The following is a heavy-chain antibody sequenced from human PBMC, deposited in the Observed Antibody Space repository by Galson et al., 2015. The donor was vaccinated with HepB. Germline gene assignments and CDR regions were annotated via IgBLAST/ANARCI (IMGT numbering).Heavy chain of an antibody. J-gene: IGHJ4*02. Sequence: PALVKPTQTLTLTCTFSGFSLSTSGMCVSWIRQPPGKALEWLALIDWDDDKYYSTSLKTRLTISKDTSKNQVVLTMTNMDPVDTATYYCARSPRSSGWSGFDYWGQGTLVTVSS. CDR1: GFSLSTSGMC. V-gene: IGHV2-70*01. CDR3: ARSPRSSGWSGFDY. CDR2: IDWDDDK. D-gene: IGHD6-19*01.